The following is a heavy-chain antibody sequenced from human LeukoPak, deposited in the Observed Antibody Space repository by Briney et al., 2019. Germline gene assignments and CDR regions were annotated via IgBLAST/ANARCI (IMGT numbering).Heavy chain of an antibody. Sequence: GGSLRLSCTVSGFTLSSHSIHWVRQAPGQGLEWVSSMSYDGSIENYADSVKGRFTISRDNSKNTVFLQMNSLRTEDTAVYYCTRDAGSWTDFDYWGQGTLVSVSS. D-gene: IGHD3/OR15-3a*01. CDR3: TRDAGSWTDFDY. CDR2: MSYDGSIE. V-gene: IGHV3-30*04. J-gene: IGHJ4*02. CDR1: GFTLSSHS.